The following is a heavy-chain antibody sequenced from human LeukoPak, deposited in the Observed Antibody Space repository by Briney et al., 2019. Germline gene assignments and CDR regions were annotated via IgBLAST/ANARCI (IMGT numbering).Heavy chain of an antibody. V-gene: IGHV1-2*02. CDR3: ARGSIAAPPDYFDY. CDR1: GYTFTGYY. Sequence: ASVKVSCKASGYTFTGYYMHWVRQAPGQGLEWMGWINPNSGGTNYAQKFQGRVTMTRDTSISTAYMELSRLRSDDTAVYYCARGSIAAPPDYFDYWGQGTLVTVSS. CDR2: INPNSGGT. J-gene: IGHJ4*02. D-gene: IGHD6-6*01.